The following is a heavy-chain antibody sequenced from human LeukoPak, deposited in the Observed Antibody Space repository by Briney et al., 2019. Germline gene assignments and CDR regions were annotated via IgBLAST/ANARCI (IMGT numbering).Heavy chain of an antibody. V-gene: IGHV4-39*01. D-gene: IGHD2-15*01. CDR3: ARQIVVVVAATHFDY. J-gene: IGHJ4*02. CDR1: GGSISSSNYY. Sequence: SETQSLTCTVSGGSISSSNYYWGWIRQPPGKGLECIGSIYYSGSTYYNPSLKSRVTISVDTSKNQFSLKLSSVTAADTAVYYCARQIVVVVAATHFDYWGQGTLVTVSS. CDR2: IYYSGST.